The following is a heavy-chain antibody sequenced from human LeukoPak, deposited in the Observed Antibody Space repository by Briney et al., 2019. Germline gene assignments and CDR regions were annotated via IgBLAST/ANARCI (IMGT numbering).Heavy chain of an antibody. CDR3: AELGITMIGGV. CDR2: ISWDGDST. J-gene: IGHJ6*04. Sequence: GGSLRLSCAAFGFTFDDYTMHWVRQAPGKGLEWVSLISWDGDSTYYADSVKGRFTISGDNAKNSLYLQMNSLRAEDTAVYYCAELGITMIGGVWGKGTTVTISS. D-gene: IGHD3-10*02. V-gene: IGHV3-43*01. CDR1: GFTFDDYT.